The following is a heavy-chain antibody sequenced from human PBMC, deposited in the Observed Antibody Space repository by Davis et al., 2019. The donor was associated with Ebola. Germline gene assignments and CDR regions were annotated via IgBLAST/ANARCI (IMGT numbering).Heavy chain of an antibody. J-gene: IGHJ4*02. CDR1: GFTFNNYA. Sequence: GESLKISCEASGFTFNNYAMSWVRQAPGKGLEWVSNVNDVGSGTYYADSVKGRFTISRDNSKNTLFLQMNSLRAEDTAIYYCVKLRSRGYFDYWGQGALVTVSS. CDR2: VNDVGSGT. V-gene: IGHV3-23*01. D-gene: IGHD4-17*01. CDR3: VKLRSRGYFDY.